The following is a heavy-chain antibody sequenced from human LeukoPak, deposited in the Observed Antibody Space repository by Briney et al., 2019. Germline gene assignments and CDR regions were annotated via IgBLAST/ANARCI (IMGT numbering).Heavy chain of an antibody. J-gene: IGHJ4*02. CDR1: GGSISSHF. CDR2: INHSGST. CDR3: ARGRGYSYGYSDY. Sequence: SETLSLACTVSGGSISSHFWSWIRQPPGKGLEWIGEINHSGSTNYNPSLKSRVTISVDTSKNQFSLKLSSVTAADTAVYYCARGRGYSYGYSDYWGQGTLVTVSS. D-gene: IGHD5-18*01. V-gene: IGHV4-34*01.